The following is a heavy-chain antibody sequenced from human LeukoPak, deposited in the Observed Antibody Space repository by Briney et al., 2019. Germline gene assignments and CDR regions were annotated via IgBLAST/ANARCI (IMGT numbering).Heavy chain of an antibody. D-gene: IGHD1-14*01. CDR2: IYTSGST. Sequence: SETLSLTCTVSGGSISSYYWSWIRQPAGKGLEWIGRIYTSGSTNYNPSLKSRVTMSVDTSKNQFSLKLSSVTPAATAVYNCARYGWQTPERGITTLDPWGQGTLVTVSS. CDR3: ARYGWQTPERGITTLDP. CDR1: GGSISSYY. V-gene: IGHV4-4*07. J-gene: IGHJ5*02.